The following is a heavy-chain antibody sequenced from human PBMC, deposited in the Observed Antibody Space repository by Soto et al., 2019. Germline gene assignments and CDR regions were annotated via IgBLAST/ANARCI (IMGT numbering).Heavy chain of an antibody. CDR3: ARVNVDIVATTGFDDAFDI. CDR1: GYTFTGYY. V-gene: IGHV1-2*02. D-gene: IGHD5-12*01. J-gene: IGHJ3*02. Sequence: ASVKVSCKASGYTFTGYYMHWVRQAPGQGLEWMGWINPNSGGTNYAQKFQGRVTMTRDTSISKAYMELSRLRSDDTAVYYCARVNVDIVATTGFDDAFDIWGEGTTVTVS. CDR2: INPNSGGT.